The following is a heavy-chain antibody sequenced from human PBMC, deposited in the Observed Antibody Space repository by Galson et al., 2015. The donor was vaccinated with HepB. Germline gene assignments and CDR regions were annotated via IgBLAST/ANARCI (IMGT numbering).Heavy chain of an antibody. V-gene: IGHV3-30-3*01. Sequence: SLRLSCAASGFTFSSYAMHWVRQAPGKGLEWVAVISYDGSNKYYVDSVKGRFTISRDNSKNTLYLQMNSLRAEDTAVYYCARDNGQQLAYYGMDVWGQGTTVTVSS. J-gene: IGHJ6*02. D-gene: IGHD6-13*01. CDR1: GFTFSSYA. CDR2: ISYDGSNK. CDR3: ARDNGQQLAYYGMDV.